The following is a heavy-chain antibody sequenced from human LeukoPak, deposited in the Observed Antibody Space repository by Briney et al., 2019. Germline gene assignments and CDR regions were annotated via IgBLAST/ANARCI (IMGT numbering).Heavy chain of an antibody. D-gene: IGHD6-19*01. V-gene: IGHV3-30*04. Sequence: PGGSLRLSCAASGFTFSSYAMHWVRQAPGKGLEWVAVISYDGSNKYYADSVKGRFTISRDNSKNTLYLQMNSLRAEDTAVYYCARGGYSSGWYFDYWGQGTLVTVSS. J-gene: IGHJ4*02. CDR2: ISYDGSNK. CDR3: ARGGYSSGWYFDY. CDR1: GFTFSSYA.